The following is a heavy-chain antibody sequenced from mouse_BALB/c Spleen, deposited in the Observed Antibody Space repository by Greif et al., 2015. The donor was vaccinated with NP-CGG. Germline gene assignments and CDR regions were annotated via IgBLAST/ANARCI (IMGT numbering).Heavy chain of an antibody. CDR1: GFTFSSYA. D-gene: IGHD2-4*01. J-gene: IGHJ3*01. Sequence: EVQRVESGGGLVKPGGSLKLSCAASGFTFSSYAMSWVRQTPEKRLEWVATISSGGSYTYYPDSVKGRFTISRDNAKNTLYLQMSSPRSEDTAMYYCARHEAYDYDVAWFAYWGQGTLVTVSA. V-gene: IGHV5-9-3*01. CDR2: ISSGGSYT. CDR3: ARHEAYDYDVAWFAY.